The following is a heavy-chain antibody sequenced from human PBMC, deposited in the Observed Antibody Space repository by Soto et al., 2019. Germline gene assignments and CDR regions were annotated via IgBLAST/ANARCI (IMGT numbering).Heavy chain of an antibody. V-gene: IGHV3-23*01. Sequence: VGSLRLSCAASCFIFENFGMSWVRQAPGKGLEWISSISGSGFKKYYADSVKGRFTISRDNSKSTVYLELNNLSAEDTAVYHCAKNQGVELVPLATVDWFDPWGQGSVVTVSS. J-gene: IGHJ5*02. CDR1: CFIFENFG. CDR2: ISGSGFKK. D-gene: IGHD1-26*01. CDR3: AKNQGVELVPLATVDWFDP.